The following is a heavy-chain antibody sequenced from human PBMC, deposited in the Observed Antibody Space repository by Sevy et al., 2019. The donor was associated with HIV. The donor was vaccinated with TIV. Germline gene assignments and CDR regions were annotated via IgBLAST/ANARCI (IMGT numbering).Heavy chain of an antibody. CDR3: ARDSARVIVPTAGFDS. Sequence: GGSLRLSCSASGFTFRSFSMHWVRRAPGKGLEWVAVLWYDGRTKEYADSVKGRFTISGDNSKNMLNLEMNSLRAEDTALYFCARDSARVIVPTAGFDSWGQGTVVTVSS. CDR2: LWYDGRTK. D-gene: IGHD1-1*01. V-gene: IGHV3-33*01. J-gene: IGHJ5*01. CDR1: GFTFRSFS.